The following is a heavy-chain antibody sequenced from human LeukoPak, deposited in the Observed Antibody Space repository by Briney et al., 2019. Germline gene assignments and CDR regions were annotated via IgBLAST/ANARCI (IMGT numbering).Heavy chain of an antibody. CDR2: INHSGST. V-gene: IGHV4-34*01. Sequence: SETLSLTCTVSGGSINTYYWNWIRQPPGKGLEWIGEINHSGSTNYNPSLKSRVTVSVDTSKSQFSLILSSVTAADTAVYYCARHGLVAARHAFDIWGQGTMVTVSS. CDR3: ARHGLVAARHAFDI. CDR1: GGSINTYY. D-gene: IGHD6-6*01. J-gene: IGHJ3*02.